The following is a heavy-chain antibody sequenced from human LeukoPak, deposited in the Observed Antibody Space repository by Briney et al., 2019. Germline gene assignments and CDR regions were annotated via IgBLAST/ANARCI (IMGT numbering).Heavy chain of an antibody. J-gene: IGHJ4*02. V-gene: IGHV4-39*01. CDR1: GGSISSSSHY. Sequence: SETLSLTCTVSGGSISSSSHYWGWIRQPPGKGVEWIGSIQYRGSTYYNPSLKSRVTISVDTSENHFSLKVSSVTAADTAVYYCARQTRSLVDYWGQGTLVTVSS. CDR2: IQYRGST. CDR3: ARQTRSLVDY. D-gene: IGHD3-16*01.